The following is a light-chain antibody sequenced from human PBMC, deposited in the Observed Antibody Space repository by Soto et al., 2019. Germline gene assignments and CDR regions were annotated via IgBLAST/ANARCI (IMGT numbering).Light chain of an antibody. Sequence: QSVLTQPLSVSGAPGQRVTISCIGSSSNIGAGYDVHWYQQLPGTAPKLLIYGNNNRPSGVPDRFSGSKSGTSASLAITGLQAEDEADYYCQSYDSSLSGSLFGGGTKLTVL. CDR3: QSYDSSLSGSL. CDR2: GNN. J-gene: IGLJ2*01. V-gene: IGLV1-40*01. CDR1: SSNIGAGYD.